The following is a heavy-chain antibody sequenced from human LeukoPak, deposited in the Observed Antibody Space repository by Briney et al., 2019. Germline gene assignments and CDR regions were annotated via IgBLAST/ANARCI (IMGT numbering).Heavy chain of an antibody. CDR2: ISSSSSYI. V-gene: IGHV3-21*01. CDR3: ARDRSGIVVVPAAIGATYYYGMDV. J-gene: IGHJ6*02. D-gene: IGHD2-2*02. Sequence: PGGSLRLSCAASGFTFSDYYMSWVRQAPGKGLEWVSSISSSSSYIYYVDSVKGRFTISRDNAKNSLYLQMNSLRAEDTAVYYCARDRSGIVVVPAAIGATYYYGMDVWGQGTTVTVSS. CDR1: GFTFSDYY.